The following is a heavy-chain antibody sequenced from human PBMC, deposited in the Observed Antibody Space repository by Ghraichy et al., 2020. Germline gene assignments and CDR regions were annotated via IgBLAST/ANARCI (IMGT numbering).Heavy chain of an antibody. Sequence: ASVKVSCKASGYTFTSYGISWVRQAPGQGLEWMGWISTYNGNTNHAQKLQGRVTMTTDTFTSTAYMELRSLRSDDTAVYYCAKGRGPYNWNDFDYLGQGTLVTVSS. J-gene: IGHJ4*02. V-gene: IGHV1-18*01. D-gene: IGHD1-20*01. CDR2: ISTYNGNT. CDR1: GYTFTSYG. CDR3: AKGRGPYNWNDFDY.